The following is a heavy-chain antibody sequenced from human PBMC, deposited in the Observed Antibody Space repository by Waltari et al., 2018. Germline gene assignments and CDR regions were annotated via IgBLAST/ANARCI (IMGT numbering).Heavy chain of an antibody. CDR2: IIPVFGTA. CDR1: GATFSSNP. J-gene: IGHJ6*02. Sequence: QVQLVQSGAAVKKAGSSVKVSCMASGATFSSNPVSGVRQAPGQGLEWMGGIIPVFGTAKYAQKFQGGVTITADRSTSTAYMEMTSLRSDDTAVYYCASCFSTSCLISYYFYMDVWGQGTTVTVSS. CDR3: ASCFSTSCLISYYFYMDV. V-gene: IGHV1-69*14. D-gene: IGHD3-3*01.